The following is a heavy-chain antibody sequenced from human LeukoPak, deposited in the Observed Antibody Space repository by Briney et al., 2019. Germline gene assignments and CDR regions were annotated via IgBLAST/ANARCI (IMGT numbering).Heavy chain of an antibody. V-gene: IGHV4-30-2*01. J-gene: IGHJ3*02. D-gene: IGHD3-10*01. CDR1: GGSISSGGYS. CDR2: IYHSGST. Sequence: SETLSLTCAVSGGSISSGGYSWRWIRQPPGKGLEWIGYIYHSGSTYYNPSLKSRVTISVDRSKNQFSLKLSSVTAADTAVYYCASFTYYNGSGSYSAFDIWGQGTMVTVSS. CDR3: ASFTYYNGSGSYSAFDI.